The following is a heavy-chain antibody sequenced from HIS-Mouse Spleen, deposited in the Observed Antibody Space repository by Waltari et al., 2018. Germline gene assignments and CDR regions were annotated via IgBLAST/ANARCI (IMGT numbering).Heavy chain of an antibody. CDR1: GCSISSSSYY. J-gene: IGHJ5*02. CDR2: IYYSGST. D-gene: IGHD4-17*01. V-gene: IGHV4-39*07. CDR3: ARDYGDNWFDP. Sequence: QLQLPESGPGLVKPSETLSLTCPVSGCSISSSSYYWGWIRQPPGKGLEWIGSIYYSGSTYYNPSLKSRVTISVDTSKNQFSLKLSSVTAADTAVYYCARDYGDNWFDPWGQGTLVTVSS.